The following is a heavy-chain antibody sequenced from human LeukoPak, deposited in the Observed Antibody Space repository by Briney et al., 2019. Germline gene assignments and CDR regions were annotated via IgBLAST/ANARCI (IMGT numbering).Heavy chain of an antibody. Sequence: PSETLPLTCIVSGGSISTSAYYWGWIRQPPGEGLQWIGSIYYSGNTYYNSSLKSRVTISVDTSTSQFSLRLSSVTAADTAVYYCARTREYSSSSGYDYWGQGTLVTVSS. CDR3: ARTREYSSSSGYDY. J-gene: IGHJ4*02. V-gene: IGHV4-39*01. CDR2: IYYSGNT. D-gene: IGHD6-6*01. CDR1: GGSISTSAYY.